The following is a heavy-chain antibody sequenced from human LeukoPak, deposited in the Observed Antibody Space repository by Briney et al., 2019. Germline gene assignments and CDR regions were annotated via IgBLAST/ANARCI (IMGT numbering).Heavy chain of an antibody. D-gene: IGHD1-26*01. CDR3: ARDLSGRFCFDY. V-gene: IGHV3-23*01. Sequence: GGSLRLSCTGSGFTVGTTSMSWVRQAPGRGLEWVSGISGSGGSTYYAESVKGRFTISRDNSKNTLYLQMNSLRGEDTAVYYCARDLSGRFCFDYWGQGTLVTVSA. CDR1: GFTVGTTS. CDR2: ISGSGGST. J-gene: IGHJ4*02.